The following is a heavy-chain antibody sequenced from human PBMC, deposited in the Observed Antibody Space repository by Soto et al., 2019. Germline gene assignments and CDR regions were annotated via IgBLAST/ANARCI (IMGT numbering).Heavy chain of an antibody. D-gene: IGHD3-10*01. V-gene: IGHV1-18*01. CDR3: ARDYYYGSGNRECGMDV. CDR1: GYTFTSYG. CDR2: ISAYNGNT. Sequence: ASVKVSCKASGYTFTSYGISWVRQAPGQGLEWMGWISAYNGNTNYAQKLQGRVTMTTDTSTSTAYMELRSLRSDDTAVYYCARDYYYGSGNRECGMDVWGQGTTVTVSS. J-gene: IGHJ6*02.